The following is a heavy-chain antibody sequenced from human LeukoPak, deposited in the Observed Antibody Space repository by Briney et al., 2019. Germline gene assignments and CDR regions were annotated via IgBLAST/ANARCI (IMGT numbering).Heavy chain of an antibody. CDR2: IYYSGST. Sequence: SETLSLTCTVSGGSISSSSYYWGWIRQPPGKGLEWIGSIYYSGSTNYNPSLKSRVTISVDTSKNQFSLKLSSVTAADTAVYYCASLHDFWSPFDPWGQGTLVTVSS. D-gene: IGHD3-3*01. CDR3: ASLHDFWSPFDP. J-gene: IGHJ5*02. V-gene: IGHV4-39*07. CDR1: GGSISSSSYY.